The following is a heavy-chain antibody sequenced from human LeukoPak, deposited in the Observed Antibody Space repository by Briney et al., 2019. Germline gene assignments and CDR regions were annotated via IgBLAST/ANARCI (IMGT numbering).Heavy chain of an antibody. CDR1: GFTFSSYS. V-gene: IGHV3-21*04. CDR2: ISSSSSYI. Sequence: GGSLRLSCAASGFTFSSYSMNWVRQAPGKGLGWVSSISSSSSYIYYADSVKGRFTISRDNAKNSLYLQMNSLRAEDTAIYYCAKDTSDYVWGSYRHAFDIWGQGTMVTVSS. D-gene: IGHD3-16*02. CDR3: AKDTSDYVWGSYRHAFDI. J-gene: IGHJ3*02.